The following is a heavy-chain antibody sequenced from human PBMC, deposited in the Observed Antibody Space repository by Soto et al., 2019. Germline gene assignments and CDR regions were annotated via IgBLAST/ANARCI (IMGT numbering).Heavy chain of an antibody. CDR2: INPSGGST. D-gene: IGHD6-25*01. V-gene: IGHV1-46*01. Sequence: ASVKVSCKASGYTFTSYYMHWVRQAPGQGLEWMGIINPSGGSTSYAQKFQGRVTMTRDTSTSTVYMELSSLRSEDTAVYYCARRAARVYYYYGMDVWGQGTTVTVSS. CDR1: GYTFTSYY. J-gene: IGHJ6*02. CDR3: ARRAARVYYYYGMDV.